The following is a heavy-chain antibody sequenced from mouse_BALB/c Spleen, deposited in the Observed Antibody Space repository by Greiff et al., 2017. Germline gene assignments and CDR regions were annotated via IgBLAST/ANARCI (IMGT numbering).Heavy chain of an antibody. Sequence: VQRVESGPGLVAPSQSLSITCTVSGFSLTSYDISWIRQPPGKGLEWLGVIWTGGGTNYNSAFMSRLSISKDNSKSQVFLKMNSLQTDDTAIYYCVSKGLRGAYWGQGTLVTVSA. CDR1: GFSLTSYD. J-gene: IGHJ3*01. D-gene: IGHD2-4*01. V-gene: IGHV2-9-2*01. CDR2: IWTGGGT. CDR3: VSKGLRGAY.